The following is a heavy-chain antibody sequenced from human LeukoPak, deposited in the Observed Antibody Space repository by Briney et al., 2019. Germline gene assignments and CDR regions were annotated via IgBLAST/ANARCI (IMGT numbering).Heavy chain of an antibody. V-gene: IGHV1-18*01. D-gene: IGHD6-19*01. J-gene: IGHJ4*02. CDR3: ARDLAKYSSGWYAGGY. CDR2: ISSYSGNT. CDR1: GYTFTSYG. Sequence: GASVKVSCKASGYTFTSYGISWVRQAPGQGLEWMGWISSYSGNTNYAQKLQGRVTMTTDTSTSTAYMELRSLRSDDTAVYYCARDLAKYSSGWYAGGYWGQGTLVTVSS.